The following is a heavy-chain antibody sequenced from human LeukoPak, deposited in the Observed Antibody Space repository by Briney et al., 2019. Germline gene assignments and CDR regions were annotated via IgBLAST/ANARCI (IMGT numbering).Heavy chain of an antibody. Sequence: GRSLRLSCAASGFTFSSYGMHWVRQAPGKGLEWVAVISYDGSNKYYADSVKGRFTISRDNSKNTLYLQMNSLRAEDTAVYYCAKIGSAVVTSDDAFDIWGQGTMVTVSS. J-gene: IGHJ3*02. V-gene: IGHV3-30*18. CDR3: AKIGSAVVTSDDAFDI. D-gene: IGHD4-23*01. CDR1: GFTFSSYG. CDR2: ISYDGSNK.